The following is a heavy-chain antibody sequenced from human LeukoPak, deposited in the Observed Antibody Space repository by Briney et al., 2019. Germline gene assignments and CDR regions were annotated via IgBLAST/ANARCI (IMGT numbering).Heavy chain of an antibody. J-gene: IGHJ4*02. CDR2: ITGRGDTK. D-gene: IGHD2/OR15-2a*01. CDR3: ASLVVDYSNNHDYYLDS. Sequence: GGSLRLSCTASGFIFSNYEMNWVRQAPGKGLEWVSYITGRGDTKYYADSVRGRFTISRDNAKNALYLQMNSLRAEDTAVYYCASLVVDYSNNHDYYLDSWGQRTLVTVSS. V-gene: IGHV3-48*03. CDR1: GFIFSNYE.